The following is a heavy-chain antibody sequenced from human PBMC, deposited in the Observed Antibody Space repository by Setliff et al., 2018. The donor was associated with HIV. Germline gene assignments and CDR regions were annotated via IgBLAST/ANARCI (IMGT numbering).Heavy chain of an antibody. D-gene: IGHD3-3*01. Sequence: SETLSLTCAVYGGSFSGYYWSWIRQSPGKGLEWIGEINHSGSTKYNPSLKSRVTISVDTSKNQFSRQLSSVTAADTAVYYCARGTAYYNFWSGYSQDYYYYMDVWGKGTTVTVSS. J-gene: IGHJ6*03. CDR3: ARGTAYYNFWSGYSQDYYYYMDV. CDR2: INHSGST. V-gene: IGHV4-34*01. CDR1: GGSFSGYY.